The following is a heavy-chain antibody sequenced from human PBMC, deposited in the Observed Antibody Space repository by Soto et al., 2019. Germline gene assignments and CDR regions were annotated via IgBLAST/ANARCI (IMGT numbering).Heavy chain of an antibody. Sequence: GWSLRLSCAASGFTFSSYGMHWVRQAPGKGLEWVAVIWYDGSNKYYADSVKGRFTISRDNSKNTLYLQMNSLRAEDTAVYYCARADVVVPAAPCDWGQGTLVT. J-gene: IGHJ4*02. CDR1: GFTFSSYG. V-gene: IGHV3-33*01. D-gene: IGHD2-2*01. CDR2: IWYDGSNK. CDR3: ARADVVVPAAPCD.